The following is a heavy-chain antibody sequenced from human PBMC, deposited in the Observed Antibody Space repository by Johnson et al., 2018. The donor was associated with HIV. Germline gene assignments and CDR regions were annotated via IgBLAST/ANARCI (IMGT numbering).Heavy chain of an antibody. CDR1: GFTFDDYG. Sequence: VQLVESGGGVVRPGGSLRLSCAAPGFTFDDYGMSWVRQAPGKGLEWVSGINWNGGSTYYADSVKGRFTISRDNSKNTLYLQMNSLRAEDTAVYYCARDGSPMDDSGGPYGAFDIWGQGTMVTVSS. V-gene: IGHV3-20*04. CDR2: INWNGGST. J-gene: IGHJ3*02. D-gene: IGHD3-22*01. CDR3: ARDGSPMDDSGGPYGAFDI.